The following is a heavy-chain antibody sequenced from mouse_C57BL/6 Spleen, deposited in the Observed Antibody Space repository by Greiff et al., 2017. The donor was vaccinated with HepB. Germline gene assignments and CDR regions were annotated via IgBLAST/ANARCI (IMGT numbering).Heavy chain of an antibody. V-gene: IGHV1-64*01. D-gene: IGHD4-1*01. CDR3: ARELGRGGYYFDY. Sequence: QVQLKQPGAELVKPGASVKLSCKASGYTFTSYWMHWVKQRPGQGLEWIGMIHPNSGSTNYNEKFKSKATLTVDKSSSTAYMQLSSLTSEDSAVYYCARELGRGGYYFDYWGQGTTLTVSS. CDR2: IHPNSGST. CDR1: GYTFTSYW. J-gene: IGHJ2*01.